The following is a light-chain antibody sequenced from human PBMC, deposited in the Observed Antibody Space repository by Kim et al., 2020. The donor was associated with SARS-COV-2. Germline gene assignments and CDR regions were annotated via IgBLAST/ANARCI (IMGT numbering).Light chain of an antibody. CDR1: QSVSTY. J-gene: IGKJ4*01. CDR3: QQSYMTPLT. Sequence: ASGGDRVTITCRASQSVSTYLNWYQQKPGKAPSLLIFAASSLQSGVPSRFSGSGSGTDFTLTISSLQPEDFATYYCQQSYMTPLTFGGGTKVDIK. CDR2: AAS. V-gene: IGKV1-39*01.